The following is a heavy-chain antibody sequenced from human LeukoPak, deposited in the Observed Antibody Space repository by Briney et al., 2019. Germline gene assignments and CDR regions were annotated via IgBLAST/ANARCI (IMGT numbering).Heavy chain of an antibody. CDR2: INPNSGGT. CDR3: ARSGTAPYYYYGMDV. Sequence: GASVKVSCKASGYTFTGYYMHWVRQAPGQGLEWMGWINPNSGGTNYAQKFRGWVTMTRDTSISTAYMELSRLRSDDTAVYYCARSGTAPYYYYGMDVWGKGTTVTVSS. CDR1: GYTFTGYY. D-gene: IGHD3-3*01. J-gene: IGHJ6*04. V-gene: IGHV1-2*04.